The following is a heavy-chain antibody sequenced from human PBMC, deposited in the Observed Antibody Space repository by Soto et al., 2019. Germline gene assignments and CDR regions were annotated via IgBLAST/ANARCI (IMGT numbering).Heavy chain of an antibody. CDR2: INHSGST. J-gene: IGHJ4*02. V-gene: IGHV4-34*01. CDR3: ARVRYYLTMPIDY. CDR1: GGSFSGYY. Sequence: SETLSLTCAVYGGSFSGYYWSWIRQPPGKGLEWIGEINHSGSTNYNPSLKSRVTISVDTSKNQFSLKLSSVTAADTAVYYCARVRYYLTMPIDYWGQGTLVTVSS. D-gene: IGHD3-10*01.